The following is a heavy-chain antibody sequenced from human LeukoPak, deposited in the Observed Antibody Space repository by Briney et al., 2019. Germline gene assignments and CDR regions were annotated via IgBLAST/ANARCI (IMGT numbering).Heavy chain of an antibody. J-gene: IGHJ4*02. Sequence: GGSLRLSCAASGFTFDDYAIHWVRQAPGKGLEWVSFISGNGGSTYYADSVKGRFTLSRDNSKNSLYLQMNSLRSEDTALYYCAKDKALGYCSAGSCLYLDYWGQGTLVTVSS. CDR1: GFTFDDYA. CDR3: AKDKALGYCSAGSCLYLDY. CDR2: ISGNGGST. V-gene: IGHV3-43*02. D-gene: IGHD2-15*01.